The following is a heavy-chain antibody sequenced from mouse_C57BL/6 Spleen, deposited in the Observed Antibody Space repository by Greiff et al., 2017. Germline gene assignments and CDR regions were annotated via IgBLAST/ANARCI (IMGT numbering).Heavy chain of an antibody. CDR1: GYTLTSYW. J-gene: IGHJ1*03. CDR2: VHPNSGST. V-gene: IGHV1-64*01. Sequence: VQLKESGAELVKPGASVKLSCKASGYTLTSYWMHWVKQSPGQGLGWIGMVHPNSGSTNYNEKFKSKATLTVDKSSSTAYMQLSSLTSEDSAVYYCARSGDGYYWYFDVWGTGTTVTVSS. D-gene: IGHD2-3*01. CDR3: ARSGDGYYWYFDV.